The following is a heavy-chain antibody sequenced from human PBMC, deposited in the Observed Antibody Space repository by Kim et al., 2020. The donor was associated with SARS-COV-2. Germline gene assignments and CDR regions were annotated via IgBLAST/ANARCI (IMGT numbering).Heavy chain of an antibody. CDR3: AREREMYYYDGSGYNNFDY. Sequence: GGSLRLSCAASGFTFTFSGYNMNWVRQAPGKGLEWVSSISSSSSYTFYADSVKGRFTISRDNTKNSLYLQMNSLRAEDTAMYYCAREREMYYYDGSGYNNFDYWGQGTLVTVSS. J-gene: IGHJ4*02. V-gene: IGHV3-21*01. CDR1: GFTFTFSGYN. D-gene: IGHD3-22*01. CDR2: ISSSSSYT.